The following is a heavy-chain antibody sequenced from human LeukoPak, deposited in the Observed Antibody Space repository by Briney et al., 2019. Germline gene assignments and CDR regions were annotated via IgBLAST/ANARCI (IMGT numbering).Heavy chain of an antibody. V-gene: IGHV1-69*13. J-gene: IGHJ3*02. D-gene: IGHD5-18*01. CDR3: ARGGRSGYRNDAFDI. CDR1: GGTFSSYA. Sequence: SVKVSCKASGGTFSSYAISWVRQAPGQGLEWMGGIIPIFGTANYAQKFQGRVTITADESTSTAYMELSSLRSEDTAVYYCARGGRSGYRNDAFDIWGQGTMVTASS. CDR2: IIPIFGTA.